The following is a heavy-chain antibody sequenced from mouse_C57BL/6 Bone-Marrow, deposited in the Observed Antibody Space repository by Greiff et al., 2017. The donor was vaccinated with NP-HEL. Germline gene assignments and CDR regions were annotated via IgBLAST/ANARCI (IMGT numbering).Heavy chain of an antibody. Sequence: VQLKESGPGLVAPSQSLSITCTVSGFSLTSYGVHWVRQPPGKGLEWLVVIWSDGSTTYNSALKSRLSISKDNSKSQVFLKMNSLQTEDTAMYYCARHRLFPWAMDYWGQGASVTVSS. D-gene: IGHD1-1*01. CDR2: IWSDGST. CDR1: GFSLTSYG. J-gene: IGHJ4*01. V-gene: IGHV2-6-1*01. CDR3: ARHRLFPWAMDY.